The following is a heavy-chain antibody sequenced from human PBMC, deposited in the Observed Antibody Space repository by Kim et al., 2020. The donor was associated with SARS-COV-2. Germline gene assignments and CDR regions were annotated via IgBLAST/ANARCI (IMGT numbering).Heavy chain of an antibody. J-gene: IGHJ4*02. V-gene: IGHV3-74*01. CDR3: VRGTIAPAGTDY. Sequence: GGSLRLSCAASGFTFSCYWMHWVRQAPGKGLVWVSRMDLDGSSINYAESVKGRFTISKDNAKNTLYLQMKSLRADDTAVYYCVRGTIAPAGTDYWGQRTLVTVS. CDR1: GFTFSCYW. D-gene: IGHD6-13*01. CDR2: MDLDGSSI.